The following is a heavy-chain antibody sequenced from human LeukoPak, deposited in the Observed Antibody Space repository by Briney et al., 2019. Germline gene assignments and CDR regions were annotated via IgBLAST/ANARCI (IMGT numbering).Heavy chain of an antibody. Sequence: SETLSLTCTVYGGSFSGSHLSWIRQHPGKGLEWIGYIYYSGSTYYNPSLKSRVTISVDTSKNQFSLKLSSVTAADTAVYYCARDGAYYYDSSGYSVWGQGTLVTVSS. J-gene: IGHJ4*02. CDR1: GGSFSGSH. V-gene: IGHV4-31*03. D-gene: IGHD3-22*01. CDR3: ARDGAYYYDSSGYSV. CDR2: IYYSGST.